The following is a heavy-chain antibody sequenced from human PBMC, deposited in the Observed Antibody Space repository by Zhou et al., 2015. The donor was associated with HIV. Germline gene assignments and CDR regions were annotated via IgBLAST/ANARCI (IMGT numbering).Heavy chain of an antibody. Sequence: VQLVQSGAEVKKPGSSVKVSCKASGGTFGNHGVSWVRQAPGQGLEWMGGIIPTFGTANYAQKFQGRVTITADKSTNTVYMDLSSLRFADTAVYYCAREGWGSWYFDLWGRGTLVSVSS. V-gene: IGHV1-69*06. J-gene: IGHJ2*01. CDR2: IIPTFGTA. D-gene: IGHD7-27*01. CDR3: AREGWGSWYFDL. CDR1: GGTFGNHG.